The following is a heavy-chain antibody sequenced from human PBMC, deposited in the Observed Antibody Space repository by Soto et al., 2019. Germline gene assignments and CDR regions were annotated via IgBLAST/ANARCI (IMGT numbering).Heavy chain of an antibody. Sequence: QVQLVQSGAEVKKPGASVKVSCKASGYTFTGYYMHWVRQAPGQGLEWMGWINPNSGGTNYAQKFQGRVTMTRDTSISTAYMELSRLRSDDTAVYYCAREVVLRFLESPAFDIWGQGTMVTVSS. J-gene: IGHJ3*02. CDR1: GYTFTGYY. V-gene: IGHV1-2*02. D-gene: IGHD3-3*01. CDR3: AREVVLRFLESPAFDI. CDR2: INPNSGGT.